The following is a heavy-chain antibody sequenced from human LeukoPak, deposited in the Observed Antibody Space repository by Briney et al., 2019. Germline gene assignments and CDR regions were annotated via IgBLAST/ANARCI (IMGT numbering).Heavy chain of an antibody. CDR3: ARDRGGFGELPFDY. CDR1: GYTFTSYG. D-gene: IGHD3-10*01. J-gene: IGHJ4*02. CDR2: ISAYNGNT. V-gene: IGHV1-18*01. Sequence: ASVKVSCKASGYTFTSYGISWVRQAPGQGLEWMGWISAYNGNTNHAQKLQGRVTMTTDTSTSTAYMELRSLRSDDTAVYYCARDRGGFGELPFDYWGQGTLVTVSS.